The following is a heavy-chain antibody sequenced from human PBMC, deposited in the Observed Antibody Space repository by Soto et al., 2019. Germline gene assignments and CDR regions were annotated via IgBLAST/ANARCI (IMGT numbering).Heavy chain of an antibody. CDR3: ARAGGYCSGGSCYHDAFDI. V-gene: IGHV4-59*01. J-gene: IGHJ3*02. Sequence: SETLSLTCTVSGGSISSYYWSWIRQPPGKGLEWIGYIYYSGSTNYNPSLKSRVTISVDTSKNQFSLKLSSVTAADTAVYYCARAGGYCSGGSCYHDAFDIWGQGTMVTVSS. CDR1: GGSISSYY. D-gene: IGHD2-15*01. CDR2: IYYSGST.